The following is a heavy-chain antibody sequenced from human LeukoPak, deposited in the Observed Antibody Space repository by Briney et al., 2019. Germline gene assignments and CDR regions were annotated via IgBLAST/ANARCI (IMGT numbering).Heavy chain of an antibody. D-gene: IGHD3-10*01. CDR1: GFTFSSYA. V-gene: IGHV3-23*01. J-gene: IGHJ4*02. CDR3: AKGIYGSGSYFNN. Sequence: PGGSLRLSCAASGFTFSSYAMSWVRQAPGKGLEWVSAISGSGGSTYYADSVKGRFTISRDNAKNSLYLQMNSLRAEDTALYYCAKGIYGSGSYFNNWGQGTLVTVSS. CDR2: ISGSGGST.